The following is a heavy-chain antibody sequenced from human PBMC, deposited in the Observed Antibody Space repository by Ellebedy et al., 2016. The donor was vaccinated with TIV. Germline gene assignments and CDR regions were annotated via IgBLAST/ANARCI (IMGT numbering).Heavy chain of an antibody. V-gene: IGHV1-8*01. Sequence: ASVKVSCXTSGYTFTNYDISWVRQATGQRLEWMGWMNPKSGHTGYAQKFLGRLTLTRNTSVNTAYMELSSLKFEDTAVYYCARRRCCSSTTCKVKTIFGMMTPSPIDTWGRGTLVTVSS. CDR1: GYTFTNYD. J-gene: IGHJ5*02. CDR3: ARRRCCSSTTCKVKTIFGMMTPSPIDT. D-gene: IGHD2-2*01. CDR2: MNPKSGHT.